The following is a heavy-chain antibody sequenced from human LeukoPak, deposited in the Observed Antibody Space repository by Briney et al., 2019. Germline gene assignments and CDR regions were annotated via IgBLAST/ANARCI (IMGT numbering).Heavy chain of an antibody. V-gene: IGHV1-2*04. CDR1: GYTFTGYY. CDR3: ARGSRTEIDLWSYYDSSGYFASIYYYYGMDV. Sequence: ASAKVSCKASGYTFTGYYMHWVRQAPGQGLEWMGWINPNSGGTNYAQKFQGWVTMTRDTSISTAYMELSRLRSDDTAVYYCARGSRTEIDLWSYYDSSGYFASIYYYYGMDVWGQGTTVTVSS. D-gene: IGHD3-22*01. CDR2: INPNSGGT. J-gene: IGHJ6*02.